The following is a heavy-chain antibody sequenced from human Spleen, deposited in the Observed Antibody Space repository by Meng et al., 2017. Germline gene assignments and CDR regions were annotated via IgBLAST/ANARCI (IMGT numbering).Heavy chain of an antibody. V-gene: IGHV4-39*07. D-gene: IGHD6-19*01. CDR3: ARDWLGPYYFDH. CDR1: GGSISSSSYY. Sequence: SETLSLTCAVSGGSISSSSYYWGWIRQPPGKGLEWIGSIYYSGSTYYNPSLKSRVTISLDTSKNQFSLRLSSVTAADTAVYYCARDWLGPYYFDHWGQGTLVTVS. J-gene: IGHJ4*02. CDR2: IYYSGST.